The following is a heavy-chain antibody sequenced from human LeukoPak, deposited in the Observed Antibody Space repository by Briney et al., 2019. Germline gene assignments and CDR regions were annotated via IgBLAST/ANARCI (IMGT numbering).Heavy chain of an antibody. V-gene: IGHV3-9*01. CDR2: ISWNSDNI. D-gene: IGHD1-1*01. Sequence: PGGSLRLSCAGSGFTFDDYAKHWVRQAPGKGLEWVSGISWNSDNIGYADSVKGRFTISRDNAKNSLYLQMSTLRAEDTALYYCAKGPGVRARFDYWGQGTLVTVSS. CDR3: AKGPGVRARFDY. J-gene: IGHJ4*02. CDR1: GFTFDDYA.